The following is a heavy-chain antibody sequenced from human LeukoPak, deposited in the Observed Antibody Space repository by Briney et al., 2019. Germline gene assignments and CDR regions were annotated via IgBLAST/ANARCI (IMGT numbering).Heavy chain of an antibody. CDR3: ARALMITFGGVIVTRSFDF. Sequence: GGSLRLSCAASGFTFSSYSMNWVRQAPGKGLEWVSYISSSSSTIYYADSVKRRFTISKDNAKNSLYLQMNSLSAEDTAVYYCARALMITFGGVIVTRSFDFWGQGTLVTVSS. J-gene: IGHJ4*02. V-gene: IGHV3-48*01. D-gene: IGHD3-16*02. CDR1: GFTFSSYS. CDR2: ISSSSSTI.